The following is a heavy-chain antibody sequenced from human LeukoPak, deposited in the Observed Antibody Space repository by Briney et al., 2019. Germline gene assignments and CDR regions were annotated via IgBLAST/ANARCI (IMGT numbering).Heavy chain of an antibody. Sequence: SETLSLTCTVSGGSISSYYWSWIRQPAGKGLEWIGRIYTSGSTNYNPSLKSRVTISVDTSKNQFSLKLSSVTAADTAVYYCARGRGSSWYHYYYYYMDVWGKGTTVTVSS. J-gene: IGHJ6*03. CDR2: IYTSGST. CDR1: GGSISSYY. CDR3: ARGRGSSWYHYYYYYMDV. V-gene: IGHV4-4*07. D-gene: IGHD6-13*01.